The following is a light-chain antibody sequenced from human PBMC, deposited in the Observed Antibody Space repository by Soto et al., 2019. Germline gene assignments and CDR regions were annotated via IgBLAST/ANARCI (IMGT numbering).Light chain of an antibody. Sequence: QTVVTQPPSVSGTPGQRVTISCSGSSSNIGSNSVIWYQQLPGTAPKVLIYSNDYRPSGVPDRFSGSKSGTSASLAISGLRSEDEADYYCATWDDSLNGRVFGGGTKLTVL. V-gene: IGLV1-44*01. J-gene: IGLJ3*02. CDR2: SND. CDR3: ATWDDSLNGRV. CDR1: SSNIGSNS.